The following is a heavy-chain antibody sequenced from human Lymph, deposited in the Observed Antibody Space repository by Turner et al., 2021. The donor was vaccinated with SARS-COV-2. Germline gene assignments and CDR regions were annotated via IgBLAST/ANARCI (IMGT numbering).Heavy chain of an antibody. Sequence: EVQLVESGGGLVQPGRSLRLSCTASGFTFGDYAMSWVRQAPGKGLEWVGFIRSKAYGGTTEYAASVKGRFTISRDDSKSIAYLQMNSLKTEDTAVYYCTRFDYWGQGNLVTVSS. CDR2: IRSKAYGGTT. CDR3: TRFDY. J-gene: IGHJ4*02. V-gene: IGHV3-49*04. CDR1: GFTFGDYA.